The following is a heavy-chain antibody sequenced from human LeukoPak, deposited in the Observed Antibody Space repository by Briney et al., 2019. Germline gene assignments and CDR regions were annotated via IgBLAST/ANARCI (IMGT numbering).Heavy chain of an antibody. CDR1: GYTFTSYG. CDR3: ARVRYYYDSSGYYQNWFDP. V-gene: IGHV1-18*01. D-gene: IGHD3-22*01. Sequence: ASVKVSCKASGYTFTSYGISWVRQAPGQGLEWMGWISAYNGNTNYAQKLQGRVTMTTDTSTSTAYMELRSLRSDDTAVYYCARVRYYYDSSGYYQNWFDPWGQGTLVTVSS. CDR2: ISAYNGNT. J-gene: IGHJ5*02.